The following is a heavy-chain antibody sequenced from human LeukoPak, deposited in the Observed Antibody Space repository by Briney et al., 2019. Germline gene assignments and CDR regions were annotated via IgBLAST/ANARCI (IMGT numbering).Heavy chain of an antibody. CDR2: INPNSGGT. J-gene: IGHJ5*02. CDR1: GYTFTGYY. V-gene: IGHV1-2*02. D-gene: IGHD2-21*02. CDR3: ARDFLGDFNWFDP. Sequence: ASVKVSCKASGYTFTGYYMHWVRQAPGQGLEWMGWINPNSGGTNYAQKFQGRVTMTRDTSISTAYMELSRLRSDDTAVYYCARDFLGDFNWFDPWGQGTLVTVSS.